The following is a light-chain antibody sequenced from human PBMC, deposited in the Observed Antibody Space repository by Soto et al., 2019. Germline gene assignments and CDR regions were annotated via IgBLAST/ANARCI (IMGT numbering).Light chain of an antibody. CDR2: GAT. CDR1: QSVGGD. Sequence: EGVMTQSPATLSLSPGEGATLSCRASQSVGGDVAWYQQKPGQAPRLLIFGATTRPTGIPARFSGSGSVTEFTLTNSSLQSDDSGVYYCQQYNKWPLTFGGGTKVEIK. V-gene: IGKV3-15*01. J-gene: IGKJ4*01. CDR3: QQYNKWPLT.